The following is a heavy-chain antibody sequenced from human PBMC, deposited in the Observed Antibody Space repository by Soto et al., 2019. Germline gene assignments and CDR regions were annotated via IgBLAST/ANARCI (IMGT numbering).Heavy chain of an antibody. CDR2: MNPNSGNT. CDR3: ARGLHRRYGSGSYYNFDY. D-gene: IGHD3-10*01. V-gene: IGHV1-8*01. J-gene: IGHJ4*02. Sequence: ASVKVSCKASGYTFTSYDISWVRQATGQGLEWMGWMNPNSGNTGYAQKFQGRVTMTRNTSISTAYMELSSLRSEDTAVYYCARGLHRRYGSGSYYNFDYWGQGTLVTVSS. CDR1: GYTFTSYD.